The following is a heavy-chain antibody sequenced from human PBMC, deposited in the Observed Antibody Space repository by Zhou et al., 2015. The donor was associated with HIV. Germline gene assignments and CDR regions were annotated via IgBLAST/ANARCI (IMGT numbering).Heavy chain of an antibody. J-gene: IGHJ5*02. CDR3: ARVGSYYYDSSGYSP. Sequence: QAHLVQSGAEEKKPGASVKVSCKASGYTFTSYAMHWVRQAPGQRLEWMGWINAGNGNTKYSQKFQGRVTITRDTSASTAYMELSSLRSEDTAVYYCARVGSYYYDSSGYSPWGQGTLVTVSS. V-gene: IGHV1-3*05. D-gene: IGHD3-22*01. CDR2: INAGNGNT. CDR1: GYTFTSYA.